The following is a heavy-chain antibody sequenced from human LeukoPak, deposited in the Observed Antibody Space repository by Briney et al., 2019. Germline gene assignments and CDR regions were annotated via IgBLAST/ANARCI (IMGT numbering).Heavy chain of an antibody. CDR2: IRYDGSNK. Sequence: GGSLRLSCAASGFTFSSYGMHWVRQAPGKGLEGVAFIRYDGSNKYYADSVKGRFTISRDNSKNTLYLQMNSLRAEDTAVYYCAKDTVGVRGPYYFDYWGQGTLVTVSS. D-gene: IGHD3-10*01. J-gene: IGHJ4*02. CDR3: AKDTVGVRGPYYFDY. V-gene: IGHV3-30*02. CDR1: GFTFSSYG.